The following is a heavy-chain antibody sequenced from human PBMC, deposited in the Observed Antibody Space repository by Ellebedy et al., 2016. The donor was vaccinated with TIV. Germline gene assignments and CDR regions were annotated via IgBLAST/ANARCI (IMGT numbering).Heavy chain of an antibody. V-gene: IGHV6-1*01. CDR3: ARGGSNSGFDY. D-gene: IGHD4-11*01. J-gene: IGHJ4*02. Sequence: SQTLSLPCAISGDRVSSISAAWNWISQSPSRGLEWLGRTYFRSNYHSEYAVSVKSRITINPDTSKNQFSLQLNSVTPEDTAVYYCARGGSNSGFDYWGQGTLVTVSS. CDR2: TYFRSNYHS. CDR1: GDRVSSISAA.